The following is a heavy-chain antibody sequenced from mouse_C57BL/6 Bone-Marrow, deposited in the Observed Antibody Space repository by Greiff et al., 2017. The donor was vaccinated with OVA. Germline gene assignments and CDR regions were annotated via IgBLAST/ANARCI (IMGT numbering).Heavy chain of an antibody. Sequence: VQLQQPGAELVKPGASVKLSCKASGYTFTSYWMHWVKQRPGQGLEWIGMIHPNSGSTNYNEKFKSKATLTVDKSSSTAYMQLSSLTSEDSAVYYCAGDYGWGNYFDYWGQGTTLTVSS. V-gene: IGHV1-64*01. D-gene: IGHD1-2*01. J-gene: IGHJ2*01. CDR2: IHPNSGST. CDR1: GYTFTSYW. CDR3: AGDYGWGNYFDY.